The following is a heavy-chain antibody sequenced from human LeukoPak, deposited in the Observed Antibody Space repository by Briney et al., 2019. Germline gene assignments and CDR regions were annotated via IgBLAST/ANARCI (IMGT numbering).Heavy chain of an antibody. D-gene: IGHD2-15*01. V-gene: IGHV3-21*01. J-gene: IGHJ5*02. CDR1: GFTFSSYS. CDR2: ISSSSSYI. Sequence: GGSLRLSCAASGFTFSSYSMNWVRQAPGKGVEWVSSISSSSSYIYYADSVKGRFTISRDNAKNSLYLQMNSLRAEDTAVYYCARASHRLAATTNWFDPWGQGTLVTVSS. CDR3: ARASHRLAATTNWFDP.